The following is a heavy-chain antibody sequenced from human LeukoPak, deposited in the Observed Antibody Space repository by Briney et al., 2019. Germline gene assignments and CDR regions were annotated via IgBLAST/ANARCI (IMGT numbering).Heavy chain of an antibody. Sequence: SVKVSCKASGGTFNSYAISWVRQAPGQGLEWMGRIIPIFGIANYAQKFQGRVTITADKSTSTAYMELSSLRSEDTAVYYCARAHYDIVVVPAAYGMDVWGQGTTVTVSS. CDR3: ARAHYDIVVVPAAYGMDV. CDR1: GGTFNSYA. J-gene: IGHJ6*02. V-gene: IGHV1-69*04. CDR2: IIPIFGIA. D-gene: IGHD2-2*01.